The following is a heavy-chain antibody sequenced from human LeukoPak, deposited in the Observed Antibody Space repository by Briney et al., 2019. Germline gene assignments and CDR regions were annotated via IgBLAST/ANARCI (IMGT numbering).Heavy chain of an antibody. Sequence: GGSLRLSCAASGFTFSDYWMTWVRQAPGKWLEWVAHIKQDGSEKYYVDSVKGRFTISRDNAKNLVYLQINSLRAEDTAVYYCARGWNYAFRFDYWGQGTLVTVSS. CDR2: IKQDGSEK. J-gene: IGHJ4*02. CDR3: ARGWNYAFRFDY. V-gene: IGHV3-7*01. CDR1: GFTFSDYW. D-gene: IGHD1-7*01.